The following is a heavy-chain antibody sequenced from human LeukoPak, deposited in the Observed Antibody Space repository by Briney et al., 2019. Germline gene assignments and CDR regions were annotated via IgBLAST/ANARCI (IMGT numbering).Heavy chain of an antibody. CDR3: ARVGYSSEADY. J-gene: IGHJ4*02. CDR2: IYYSET. CDR1: GGSLSSSY. Sequence: PSETLSLTCTVSGGSLSSSYWSWIRQPPGKGLEWIGYIYYSETNYNPSLKSRVTISLDMSKNQFSLKLSSVTAADTAVYYCARVGYSSEADYWGQGTLVTVSS. V-gene: IGHV4-59*01. D-gene: IGHD6-19*01.